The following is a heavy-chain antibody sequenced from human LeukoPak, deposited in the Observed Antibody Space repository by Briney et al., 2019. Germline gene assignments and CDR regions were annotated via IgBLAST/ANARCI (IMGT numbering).Heavy chain of an antibody. CDR1: GFTFSSYW. J-gene: IGHJ4*02. D-gene: IGHD3-9*01. Sequence: GGSLRLSCAASGFTFSSYWMHWVRQAPGKGLVWVSRINSDGSSTSYADSVKGRFTISRDNSKNTLFLQMNSLRAEDTAVYHCAKNSHDVLTGYYWLIDYWGQGTLVTVSS. V-gene: IGHV3-74*01. CDR3: AKNSHDVLTGYYWLIDY. CDR2: INSDGSST.